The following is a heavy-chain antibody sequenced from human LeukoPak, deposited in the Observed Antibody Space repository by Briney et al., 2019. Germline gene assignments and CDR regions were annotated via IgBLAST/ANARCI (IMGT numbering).Heavy chain of an antibody. CDR3: ARDFSSSWMAGWFDP. D-gene: IGHD6-13*01. CDR2: IYTSGST. Sequence: PSETLSLTCPASGGSISSHYWSWIRQPPGKGLEWIGYIYTSGSTNYNPSLKSRVTISVATSKNQFSLQLSPVTAPDTAVYYCARDFSSSWMAGWFDPWGQGTLVTVSS. J-gene: IGHJ5*02. CDR1: GGSISSHY. V-gene: IGHV4-4*08.